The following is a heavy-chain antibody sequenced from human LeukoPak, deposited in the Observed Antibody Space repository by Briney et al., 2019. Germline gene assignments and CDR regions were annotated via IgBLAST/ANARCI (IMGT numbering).Heavy chain of an antibody. D-gene: IGHD3-10*01. J-gene: IGHJ4*02. Sequence: GGSLSLSCAASGFTFSSYSMNWVRQAPGKGLEWVSSISSSSSYIYYADSVKGRFTISRDNAKNSLYLQMNSLRAEDTAVYYCARAGSAYYFDYWGQGTLVTVSS. CDR1: GFTFSSYS. V-gene: IGHV3-21*01. CDR3: ARAGSAYYFDY. CDR2: ISSSSSYI.